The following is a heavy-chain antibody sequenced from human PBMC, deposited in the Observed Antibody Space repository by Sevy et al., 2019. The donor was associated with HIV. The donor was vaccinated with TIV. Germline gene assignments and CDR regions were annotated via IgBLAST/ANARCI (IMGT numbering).Heavy chain of an antibody. J-gene: IGHJ4*02. V-gene: IGHV1-69*13. CDR1: GGTFSSYA. CDR2: IIPIFGTA. Sequence: ASVKVSCKASGGTFSSYAISWVRQAPGQGLEWMGGIIPIFGTANYAQKFQGRVTITADESTSTAYMELSSLRSGDTAVYYCAREVDTAMGTRDYWGQGTLVTVSS. CDR3: AREVDTAMGTRDY. D-gene: IGHD5-18*01.